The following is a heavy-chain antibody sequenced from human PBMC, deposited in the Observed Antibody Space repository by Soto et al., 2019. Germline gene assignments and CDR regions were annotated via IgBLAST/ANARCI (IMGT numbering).Heavy chain of an antibody. CDR1: GFSLSSSGVG. V-gene: IGHV2-5*02. Sequence: QITLKESGPTLVKPTQTLTLTCTFSGFSLSSSGVGVGWIRQPPGKALEWLALIYWDDDKRYSPSLKSRLTIAKDTSKNQAVLTMTNLDPVDTATYYCAHDSSGLYGFDYWGQGTLVTVSS. D-gene: IGHD6-19*01. CDR3: AHDSSGLYGFDY. J-gene: IGHJ4*02. CDR2: IYWDDDK.